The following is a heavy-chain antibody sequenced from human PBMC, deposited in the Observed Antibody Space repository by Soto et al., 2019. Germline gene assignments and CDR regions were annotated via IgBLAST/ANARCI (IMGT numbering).Heavy chain of an antibody. J-gene: IGHJ4*02. CDR1: GFTVSSNY. D-gene: IGHD2-15*01. Sequence: EVQLVESGGGLVQPGGSLRLSCADSGFTVSSNYMSWVRQAPGKGLEWVSVIYSGGSTYYADSVKGRFTISRDNSKNTLYLQMNSLRAEDTAVYYCARDRCSGGSCYSDYWGQGTLVTVSS. CDR2: IYSGGST. V-gene: IGHV3-66*01. CDR3: ARDRCSGGSCYSDY.